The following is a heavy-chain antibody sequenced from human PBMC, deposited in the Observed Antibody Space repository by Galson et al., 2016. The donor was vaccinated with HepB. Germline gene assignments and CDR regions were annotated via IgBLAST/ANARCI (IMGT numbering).Heavy chain of an antibody. CDR3: ARVSPARDQWSREFYDY. V-gene: IGHV4-4*07. CDR2: FYITGAT. CDR1: GASVSDYY. Sequence: LSLTCSVSGASVSDYYWSWIQQSAGKGLEWVGRFYITGATNYNPSLRSRVAMSVDTSANVFSLKLVSVTAADTAIYYCARVSPARDQWSREFYDYWGQGALVTVSS. D-gene: IGHD3-10*01. J-gene: IGHJ4*02.